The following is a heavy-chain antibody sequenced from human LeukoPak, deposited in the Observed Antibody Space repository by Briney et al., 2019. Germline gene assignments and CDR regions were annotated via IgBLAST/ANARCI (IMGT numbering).Heavy chain of an antibody. Sequence: GGSLRLTCDTSGFTFSSYGMHWVRQAPGKGLEWVTAISGSGGSTYYADSVKGRFTISRDNSKNTLYLQMNSLRAEDTAVYYCAKSHYDILTGHDYWGQGTLVTVSS. CDR1: GFTFSSYG. CDR3: AKSHYDILTGHDY. V-gene: IGHV3-23*01. CDR2: ISGSGGST. D-gene: IGHD3-9*01. J-gene: IGHJ4*02.